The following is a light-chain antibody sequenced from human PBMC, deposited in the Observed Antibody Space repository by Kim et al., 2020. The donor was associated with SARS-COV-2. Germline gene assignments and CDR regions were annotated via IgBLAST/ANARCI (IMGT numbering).Light chain of an antibody. CDR3: QQYSSSLAS. CDR1: QSIDKW. J-gene: IGKJ4*01. V-gene: IGKV1-5*03. Sequence: DIQMTQSPSTLSASVGDGVTISCRASQSIDKWLAWYQQKPGQAPKVLIYKASNLKIGVPSRFSGGGSGTEFTLTISSLQPDDFATYYCQQYSSSLASFGGGTKLEI. CDR2: KAS.